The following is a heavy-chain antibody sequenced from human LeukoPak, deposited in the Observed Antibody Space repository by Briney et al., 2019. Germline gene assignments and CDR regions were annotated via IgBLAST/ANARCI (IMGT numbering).Heavy chain of an antibody. Sequence: SVKVSCKASGGTFNSYAISWVRQAPGQGLEWMGGIIPIFGTANYAQKFQGRVTITADESTSTAYMELSSLRSEDTAVYYCARDIGIAAAGPFDYWGQGTLVTVSS. J-gene: IGHJ4*02. CDR3: ARDIGIAAAGPFDY. V-gene: IGHV1-69*13. D-gene: IGHD6-13*01. CDR2: IIPIFGTA. CDR1: GGTFNSYA.